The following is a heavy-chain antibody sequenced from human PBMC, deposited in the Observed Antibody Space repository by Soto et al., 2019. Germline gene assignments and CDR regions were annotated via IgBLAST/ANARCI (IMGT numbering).Heavy chain of an antibody. D-gene: IGHD3-10*01. Sequence: ASVKVSCKASGYTFTSYYIHWVRQAPGQGLEWMGIINPSGGSTSYAQKFQGRVTMTRDTSTSTAYMELSSLRSEDTAVYYCARGGTEGSGSYYPHPYYYYMDVWGKGNTVTVSS. CDR3: ARGGTEGSGSYYPHPYYYYMDV. J-gene: IGHJ6*03. CDR2: INPSGGST. V-gene: IGHV1-46*01. CDR1: GYTFTSYY.